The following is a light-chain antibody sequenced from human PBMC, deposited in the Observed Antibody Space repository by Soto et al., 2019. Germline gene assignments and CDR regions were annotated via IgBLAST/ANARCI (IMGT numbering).Light chain of an antibody. J-gene: IGKJ4*01. CDR1: QDISNY. CDR2: DSS. V-gene: IGKV1-33*01. Sequence: DIQLTQSPSSLSASVGDRVTITCQASQDISNYLNWNQQKPGNGPKLRIHDSSNLEIGVPSRLSGSGSGTDFTLTIDNMQPEDIATYYCQQYENLPSFGGGTKVDIK. CDR3: QQYENLPS.